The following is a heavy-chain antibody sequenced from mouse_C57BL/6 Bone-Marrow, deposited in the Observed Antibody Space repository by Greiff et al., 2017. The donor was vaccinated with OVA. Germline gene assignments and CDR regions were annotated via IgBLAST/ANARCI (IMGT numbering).Heavy chain of an antibody. V-gene: IGHV1-18*01. Sequence: EVQLVESGPELVKPGASVKIPCKASGYTFTDYNMDWVKQSHGKSLEWIGDINPNNGGTIYNQKFKGKATLTVDKSSSTAYMELRSLTSEDTAGYYCALMVRGCDYLGQGTTLTVSS. D-gene: IGHD2-2*01. CDR1: GYTFTDYN. J-gene: IGHJ2*01. CDR2: INPNNGGT. CDR3: ALMVRGCDY.